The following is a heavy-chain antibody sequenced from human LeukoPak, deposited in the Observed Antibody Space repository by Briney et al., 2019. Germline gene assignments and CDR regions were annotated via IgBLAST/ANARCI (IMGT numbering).Heavy chain of an antibody. Sequence: PSETLSLTCAVYGGSFSGYYWSWIRQPPGKGLEWIGEINHSGSTNYNPSLKSRVTISVDTSKNQFSLKLSSVTAADTAVYYCASPPGTWNARLAFVIWGQGTMVTVSS. CDR1: GGSFSGYY. CDR3: ASPPGTWNARLAFVI. J-gene: IGHJ3*02. D-gene: IGHD1-1*01. V-gene: IGHV4-34*01. CDR2: INHSGST.